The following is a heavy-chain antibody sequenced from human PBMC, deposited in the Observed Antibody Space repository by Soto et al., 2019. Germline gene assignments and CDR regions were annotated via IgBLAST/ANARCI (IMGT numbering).Heavy chain of an antibody. J-gene: IGHJ4*02. V-gene: IGHV4-34*01. CDR2: INHSGST. D-gene: IGHD5-18*01. Sequence: SETLSLTCAVYGGSFSGYYWSWIRQPPGKGLEWIGEINHSGSTNYNPSLKSRVTISVDTSKNQFSLKLSSVTAADTAVYYCASGVDTVFFDYWGQGTLVTVSS. CDR3: ASGVDTVFFDY. CDR1: GGSFSGYY.